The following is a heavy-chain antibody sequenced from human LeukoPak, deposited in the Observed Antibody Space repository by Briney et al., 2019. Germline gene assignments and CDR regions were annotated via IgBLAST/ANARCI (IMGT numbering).Heavy chain of an antibody. CDR3: AKDRWDLPFDY. J-gene: IGHJ4*02. CDR2: IRYDGSIK. V-gene: IGHV3-30*02. D-gene: IGHD1-26*01. CDR1: GFTLSRNG. Sequence: GGSLRLSCAASGFTLSRNGMHWVRQAPGKGLVWVALIRYDGSIKYYEDSVKGRFTISRDNSQNTLYLQMNSLRAEDTAVYYCAKDRWDLPFDYWGQGTLVTVSS.